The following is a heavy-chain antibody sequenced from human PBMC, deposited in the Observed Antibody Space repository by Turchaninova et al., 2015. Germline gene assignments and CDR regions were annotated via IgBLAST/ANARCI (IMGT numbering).Heavy chain of an antibody. CDR3: ARYCSGGSCISYYYYYYGMDV. V-gene: IGHV1-18*04. CDR1: GYTFNSYG. D-gene: IGHD2-15*01. J-gene: IGHJ6*02. Sequence: GYTFNSYGMSWVRQAPGQGLEWMGWISAYNGNTNYAQKLQGSVTMTTDTSTSTAYMELRSLRSDDTAVYYCARYCSGGSCISYYYYYYGMDVWGQGTTVTVSS. CDR2: ISAYNGNT.